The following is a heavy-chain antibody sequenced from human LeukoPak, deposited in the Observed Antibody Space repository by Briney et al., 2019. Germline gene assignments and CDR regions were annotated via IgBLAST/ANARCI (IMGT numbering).Heavy chain of an antibody. CDR2: IIPVLGVS. CDR1: GGSFSSYV. Sequence: SVRVSCKASGGSFSSYVITWVRQAPGQGLEWMGRIIPVLGVSNFAQKFQGRVTITADKSTNTAHMELSRLESGDTAVYYCTREGVYAPDGSGYHRDAFDIWGQGTMVIVSS. CDR3: TREGVYAPDGSGYHRDAFDI. V-gene: IGHV1-69*04. J-gene: IGHJ3*02. D-gene: IGHD3-22*01.